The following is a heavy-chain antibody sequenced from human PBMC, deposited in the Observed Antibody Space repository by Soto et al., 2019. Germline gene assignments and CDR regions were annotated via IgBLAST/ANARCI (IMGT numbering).Heavy chain of an antibody. V-gene: IGHV1-18*01. D-gene: IGHD2-2*01. J-gene: IGHJ4*02. CDR3: ANDGCISTSGYVSY. Sequence: GASVKVSCKASGYTFTSYGISWVRQAPGQGLEWMGWISAYNGNTNYAQKLQGRVTMTTDTSTSTAYMELRSLRSDDTAVYYCANDGCISTSGYVSYRGRGTLVTVSS. CDR2: ISAYNGNT. CDR1: GYTFTSYG.